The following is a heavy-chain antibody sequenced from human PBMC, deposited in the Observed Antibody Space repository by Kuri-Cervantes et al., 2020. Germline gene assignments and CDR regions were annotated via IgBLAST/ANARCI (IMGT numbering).Heavy chain of an antibody. CDR1: GFTFSSYA. CDR3: AREGSIVVVVAAPDAFDI. Sequence: GGSLRLSCAASGFTFSSYAMHWVRQAPGKGLEWVAVISYDGSNKYYADSVKGRFTISRDNSKNTLYLQMNSLRAEDTAVYYCAREGSIVVVVAAPDAFDIWGQGTMVTVSS. D-gene: IGHD2-15*01. V-gene: IGHV3-30*01. J-gene: IGHJ3*02. CDR2: ISYDGSNK.